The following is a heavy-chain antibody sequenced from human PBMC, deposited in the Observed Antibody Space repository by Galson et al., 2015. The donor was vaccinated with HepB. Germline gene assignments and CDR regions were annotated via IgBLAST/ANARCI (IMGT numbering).Heavy chain of an antibody. J-gene: IGHJ5*02. CDR2: ISSSGSTI. CDR3: ARSAVTTYRWFDP. Sequence: SLRLSCAASGFTFSDYYMNWVRQAPGKGLEWVSYISSSGSTIYYADSVKGRFTISRDNAKNSLYLQMNSLRAEDTAVYYCARSAVTTYRWFDPWGQGTLVTVSS. D-gene: IGHD4-17*01. V-gene: IGHV3-11*01. CDR1: GFTFSDYY.